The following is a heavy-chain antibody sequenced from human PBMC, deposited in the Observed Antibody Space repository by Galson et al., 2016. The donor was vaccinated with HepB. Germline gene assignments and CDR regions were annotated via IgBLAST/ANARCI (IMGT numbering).Heavy chain of an antibody. Sequence: QSGAEVKRPGESLKISCKGSGYSFTNYWVGWVRQMPGKGLEWMGIIYPGDSDTTYSPSFEDLVTISVDKSISAAYLQWASLKASDTAMYYCARRSRQCTSNSCYQSNWFGRWGQGTLVTVSS. CDR1: GYSFTNYW. V-gene: IGHV5-51*01. CDR2: IYPGDSDT. J-gene: IGHJ5*02. D-gene: IGHD2-2*01. CDR3: ARRSRQCTSNSCYQSNWFGR.